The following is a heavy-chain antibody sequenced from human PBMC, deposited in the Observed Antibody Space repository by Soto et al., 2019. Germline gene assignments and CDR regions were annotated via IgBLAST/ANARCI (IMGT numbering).Heavy chain of an antibody. CDR1: GGTFSSYA. J-gene: IGHJ6*02. V-gene: IGHV1-69*12. D-gene: IGHD2-15*01. Sequence: QVQLVQSGAEVKKPGSSVKVSCKASGGTFSSYAISWVRQAPGQGLEWMGGIIPIFGTANYAQKFQGRVTITADESTSTAYMELSRLRSEDTAVYYCARDKFAFCSGGSCYTHSHGMDVWGQGTTVTVSS. CDR3: ARDKFAFCSGGSCYTHSHGMDV. CDR2: IIPIFGTA.